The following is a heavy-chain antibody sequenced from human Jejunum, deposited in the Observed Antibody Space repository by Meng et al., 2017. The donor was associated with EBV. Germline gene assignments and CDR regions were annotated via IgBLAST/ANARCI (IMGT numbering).Heavy chain of an antibody. CDR2: INNDENTT. J-gene: IGHJ4*02. V-gene: IGHV3-74*03. CDR3: ARNYRDY. D-gene: IGHD4-11*01. CDR1: GFTFSTYW. Sequence: QLGECGGGSVQPGGPLCPSCAGSGFTFSTYWMRWLRRTPVKGLEGVARINNDENTTQYEDSVRGRLTISRDNAKRTLYLQMNSLTAEDTAVYCCARNYRDYWGQGTLVTVSS.